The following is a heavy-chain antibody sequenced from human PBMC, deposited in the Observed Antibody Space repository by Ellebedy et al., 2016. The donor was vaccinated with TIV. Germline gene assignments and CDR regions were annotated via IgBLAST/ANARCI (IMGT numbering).Heavy chain of an antibody. Sequence: AASVKVSCKASGYPFAGHYMHWVRQSPGQGLEWMGWVNPNSGVTNYAQKFQGRVTITRDTSISTAYMDLRSLGFDDTAVYYCTKHWGAYYYYGMDVWGQGTTVTVSS. D-gene: IGHD3-16*01. J-gene: IGHJ6*02. CDR2: VNPNSGVT. CDR1: GYPFAGHY. CDR3: TKHWGAYYYYGMDV. V-gene: IGHV1-2*02.